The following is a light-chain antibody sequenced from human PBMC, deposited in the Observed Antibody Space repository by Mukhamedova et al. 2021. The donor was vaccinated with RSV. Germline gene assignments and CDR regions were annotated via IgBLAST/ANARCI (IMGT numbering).Light chain of an antibody. CDR1: SSDVGSYNL. J-gene: IGLJ3*02. CDR3: CSYAGSSTLV. Sequence: SCTGTSSDVGSYNLVSWYQQHPGKAPKLMIYEVSKRPSGVSNRFSGSKSGNTASLTISGLQAEDEADYYCCSYAGSSTLVFGGG. CDR2: EVS. V-gene: IGLV2-23*02.